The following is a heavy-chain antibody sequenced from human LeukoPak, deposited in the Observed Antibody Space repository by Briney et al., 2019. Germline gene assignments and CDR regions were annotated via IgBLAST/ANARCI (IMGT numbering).Heavy chain of an antibody. D-gene: IGHD6-13*01. CDR1: GFTFSSYS. J-gene: IGHJ4*02. CDR3: AGGGQQLLSYFDY. CDR2: INSDGSST. V-gene: IGHV3-74*01. Sequence: PGGSLRLSCAASGFTFSSYSMNWVRQAPGKGLVCVSRINSDGSSTNYADSVKGRFTISRDNAKNTLCLQMNSLRAEDMAVYYCAGGGQQLLSYFDYWGQGILVTVSS.